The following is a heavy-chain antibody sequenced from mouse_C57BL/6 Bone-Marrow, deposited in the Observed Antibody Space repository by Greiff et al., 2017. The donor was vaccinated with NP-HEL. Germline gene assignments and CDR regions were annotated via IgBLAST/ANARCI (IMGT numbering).Heavy chain of an antibody. CDR1: GYTFTDYY. CDR2: IYPGSGNT. J-gene: IGHJ4*01. CDR3: AREGYTLGDY. D-gene: IGHD5-1-1*01. V-gene: IGHV1-76*01. Sequence: QVQLQQSGAELVRPGASVKLSCKASGYTFTDYYINWVKQRPGQGLEWIARIYPGSGNTYYNEKFKGKATLTAEKSSSTAYMQLSSLTSEDSAVYFCAREGYTLGDYWGQGTSVTVSS.